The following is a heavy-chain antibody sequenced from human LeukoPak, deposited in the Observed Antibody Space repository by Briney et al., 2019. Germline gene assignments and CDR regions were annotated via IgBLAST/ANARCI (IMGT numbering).Heavy chain of an antibody. CDR1: AGSISSGGYS. CDR2: IYHSGGT. D-gene: IGHD3-22*01. Sequence: SQTLSLTCAVPAGSISSGGYSWSWLRPPPRKGLEWIVYIYHSGGTYYNPSLKSRVTISVDRSKNQFSLKLSSVTAADTAVYYCARDVTRSGYYYFDHWGQGTLVTVSS. V-gene: IGHV4-30-2*01. CDR3: ARDVTRSGYYYFDH. J-gene: IGHJ4*02.